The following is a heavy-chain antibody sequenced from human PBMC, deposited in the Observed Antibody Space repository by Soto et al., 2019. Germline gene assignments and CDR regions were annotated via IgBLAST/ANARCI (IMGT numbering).Heavy chain of an antibody. CDR3: ARTSRGVVIPFDY. J-gene: IGHJ4*02. D-gene: IGHD3-3*01. V-gene: IGHV1-2*02. CDR1: VYTFTGYY. Sequence: ASVNVSCKASVYTFTGYYMHWVRQAPGQGLEWMGWINPNSGGTNYAQKFQGRVTMTRDTSISTAYMELSRLRSDDTAVYYCARTSRGVVIPFDYWGQGTLVTVSS. CDR2: INPNSGGT.